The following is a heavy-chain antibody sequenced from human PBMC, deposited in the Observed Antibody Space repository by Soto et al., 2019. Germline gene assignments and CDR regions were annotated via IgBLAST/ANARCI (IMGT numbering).Heavy chain of an antibody. CDR2: ISGSGDST. CDR3: AKRAWGYFYCDY. D-gene: IGHD1-26*01. CDR1: GFTFSSYA. V-gene: IGHV3-23*01. Sequence: EVQLLESGGGLVQPGGSLRLSCAASGFTFSSYAMSWVRQAPGKGLEWVSVISGSGDSTFHADSVKGRFTISRDNSKNTLYLQMNSLRAEDTAVYYCAKRAWGYFYCDYWGQGTLVTVSS. J-gene: IGHJ4*02.